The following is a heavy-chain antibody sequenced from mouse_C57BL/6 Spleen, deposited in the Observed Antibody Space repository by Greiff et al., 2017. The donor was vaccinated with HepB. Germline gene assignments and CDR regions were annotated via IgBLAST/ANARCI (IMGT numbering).Heavy chain of an antibody. CDR1: GYTFTSYW. D-gene: IGHD2-4*01. J-gene: IGHJ4*01. CDR2: INPSNGGT. Sequence: VQLQQPGTELVKPGASVKLSCKASGYTFTSYWMHWVKQRPGQGLEWIGNINPSNGGTNYNEKFKSKATLTVDKSSSTADMQLSSLTSEDSAVYYCARGGYYDYDEDRAYYAMDDWGQGTSVTVSS. V-gene: IGHV1-53*01. CDR3: ARGGYYDYDEDRAYYAMDD.